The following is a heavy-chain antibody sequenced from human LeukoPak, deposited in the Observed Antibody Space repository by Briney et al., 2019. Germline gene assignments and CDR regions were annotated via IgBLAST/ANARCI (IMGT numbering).Heavy chain of an antibody. CDR1: GYTFTSYA. D-gene: IGHD1-26*01. V-gene: IGHV1-3*03. CDR2: INAGNGNT. CDR3: ARPLVGATDAFDI. J-gene: IGHJ3*02. Sequence: ASVKVSCKASGYTFTSYAMHWVRQAPGQRLEWMGWINAGNGNTKYSQEFQGRVTITRDTSASTAYMELSSLRSEDTAVYYCARPLVGATDAFDIWGQGTMVTVSS.